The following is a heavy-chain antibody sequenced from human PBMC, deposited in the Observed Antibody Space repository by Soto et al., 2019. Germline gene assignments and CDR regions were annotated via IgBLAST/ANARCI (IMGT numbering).Heavy chain of an antibody. J-gene: IGHJ3*02. CDR1: GFDFSTSA. V-gene: IGHV3-23*01. D-gene: IGHD6-19*01. CDR3: AKDWAGDAFDI. Sequence: PGGSLRLSCAASGFDFSTSAMTWVRQAPGQGLEWVSSISFTGGTTYYADSVKGRFTISRDNSKNTLYLQMTSLRAEDTAIYFCAKDWAGDAFDIWGQGTMVTVSS. CDR2: ISFTGGTT.